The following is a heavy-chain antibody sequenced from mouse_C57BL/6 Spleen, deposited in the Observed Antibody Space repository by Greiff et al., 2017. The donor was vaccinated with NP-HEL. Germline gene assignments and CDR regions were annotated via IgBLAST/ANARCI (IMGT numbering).Heavy chain of an antibody. CDR1: GYSITSGSD. V-gene: IGHV3-1*01. D-gene: IGHD5-5*01. CDR3: ARERTLPYWYFDV. CDR2: ISYSGST. J-gene: IGHJ1*03. Sequence: EVQLQQSGPGMVKPSQSLSLPCTVTGYSITSGSDWHWIRHFPGNKLEWMGYISYSGSTNYNPSLKSRISITHDTSKNHFFLKLNSVTTEDTATYYCARERTLPYWYFDVWGTGTTVTVSS.